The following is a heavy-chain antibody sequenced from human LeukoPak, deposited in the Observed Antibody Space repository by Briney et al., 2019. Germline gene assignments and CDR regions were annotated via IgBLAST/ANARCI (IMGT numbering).Heavy chain of an antibody. J-gene: IGHJ4*02. Sequence: SETLSLTCTVSGGSISSYYWSWIRQPPGKGLEWIGYIYHSGSTNYNPSLKSRVTISVDTSKNQFSLKLSSVTAADTAVYYCARVTYDFWSGYYIGYFDYWGQGTLVTVSS. V-gene: IGHV4-59*01. CDR2: IYHSGST. CDR3: ARVTYDFWSGYYIGYFDY. D-gene: IGHD3-3*01. CDR1: GGSISSYY.